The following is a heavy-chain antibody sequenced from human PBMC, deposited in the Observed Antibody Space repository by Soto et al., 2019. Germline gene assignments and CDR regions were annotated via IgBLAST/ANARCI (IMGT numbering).Heavy chain of an antibody. Sequence: QVQLVQSGAEVKKPGASVKVSCKASGYTFTSYAMHWVRQAPGQRLEWIGWINAGNGNTKYSQKFQGRVTITRDTSASAAYMELSSLRSEDTAVYYCARAFYSNYVRWFDPWGQGTLVTVSS. D-gene: IGHD4-4*01. CDR3: ARAFYSNYVRWFDP. V-gene: IGHV1-3*01. CDR2: INAGNGNT. CDR1: GYTFTSYA. J-gene: IGHJ5*02.